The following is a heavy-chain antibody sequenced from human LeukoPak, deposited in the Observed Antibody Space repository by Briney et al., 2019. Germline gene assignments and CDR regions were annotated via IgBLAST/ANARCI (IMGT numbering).Heavy chain of an antibody. Sequence: GGSLRLSCSASGFSFSDYSMHWVRQAPGKGLQYVSAISPNGGSAYYADSVKGRFTNSRDNSKNALYLQMSSLRDEDTAVYYCVKDLHSGGDYWGQGTLVTISS. D-gene: IGHD1-26*01. J-gene: IGHJ4*02. V-gene: IGHV3-64D*09. CDR2: ISPNGGSA. CDR3: VKDLHSGGDY. CDR1: GFSFSDYS.